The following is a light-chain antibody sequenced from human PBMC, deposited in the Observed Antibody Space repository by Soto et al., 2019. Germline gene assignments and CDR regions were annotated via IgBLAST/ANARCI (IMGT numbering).Light chain of an antibody. Sequence: EIVLTQSPAPLSLSPGARATLSCRASQSVSSYLAWYQQKPGQAPKLLIYDASNRATGIPARFSGSGSGTDYTGTISSLEPEDFAVYYCQQRSNWPRTFGPGTKVDIK. CDR2: DAS. J-gene: IGKJ3*01. CDR1: QSVSSY. V-gene: IGKV3-11*01. CDR3: QQRSNWPRT.